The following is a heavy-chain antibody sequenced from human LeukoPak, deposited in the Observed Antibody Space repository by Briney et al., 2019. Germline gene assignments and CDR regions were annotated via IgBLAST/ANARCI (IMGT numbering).Heavy chain of an antibody. CDR1: GGSISSYY. D-gene: IGHD6-19*01. Sequence: SETLSLTCTVSGGSISSYYWSWIRQPPGKGLEWIGYIYYSGSTNYNPSLKSRVTISVDTSKNQFSLKLSSVTAADTAVYYCATDRGSGWYVYWGQGTLVTVSS. CDR2: IYYSGST. CDR3: ATDRGSGWYVY. J-gene: IGHJ4*02. V-gene: IGHV4-59*12.